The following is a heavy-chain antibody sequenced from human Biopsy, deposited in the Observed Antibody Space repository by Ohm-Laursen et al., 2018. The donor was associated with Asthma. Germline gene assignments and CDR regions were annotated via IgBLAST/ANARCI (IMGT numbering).Heavy chain of an antibody. CDR1: GGSMTPTSHY. CDR2: ISYGGKT. V-gene: IGHV4-39*01. D-gene: IGHD3-3*01. CDR3: ARRITIFGVVQKDHGMDA. J-gene: IGHJ6*02. Sequence: TLSLTCTVSGGSMTPTSHYWDWIRQPPGKGLGWIGYISYGGKTSYNPSLQNRVTISRDTSKNQFSLRLTSVTAADSAVYFCARRITIFGVVQKDHGMDAWGQGTTVIVSS.